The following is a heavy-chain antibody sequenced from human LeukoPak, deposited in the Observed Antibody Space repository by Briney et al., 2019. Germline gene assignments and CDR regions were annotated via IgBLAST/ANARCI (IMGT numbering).Heavy chain of an antibody. V-gene: IGHV3-30*02. D-gene: IGHD2-2*01. CDR3: ARDKVPAAMSGNWFDP. CDR1: GFTFSSYA. Sequence: HPGGSLRLSCAVSGFTFSSYAMHWVRQAPGKGLEWVAFIRYDGSNKYYADSVKGRFTISRDNSKNSLYPQMNSLRAEDTAVYYCARDKVPAAMSGNWFDPWGQGTLVTVSS. J-gene: IGHJ5*02. CDR2: IRYDGSNK.